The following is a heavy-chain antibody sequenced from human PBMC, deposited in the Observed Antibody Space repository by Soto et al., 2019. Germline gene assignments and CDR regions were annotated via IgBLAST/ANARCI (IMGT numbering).Heavy chain of an antibody. V-gene: IGHV4-39*07. Sequence: PSETLSLTCTVSGGSISSSSYYWGWIRQPPGKGLEWIGYIYYSGSTNYNPSLSGRVTVSVDLSKNQVSLRLSSVTAADTAVYYCAREYSSSRYLYYFDYWGQGALVTVSS. CDR2: IYYSGST. J-gene: IGHJ4*02. D-gene: IGHD6-13*01. CDR1: GGSISSSSYY. CDR3: AREYSSSRYLYYFDY.